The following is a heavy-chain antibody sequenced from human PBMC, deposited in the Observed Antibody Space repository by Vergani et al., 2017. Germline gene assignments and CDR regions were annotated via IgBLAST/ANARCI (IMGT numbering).Heavy chain of an antibody. Sequence: EVQLVESGGGLVQPGGSLRLSCAASGFTFSSYWMSWVRQAPGKGLEWVANIKQDGSEKCYVDSVKGRFTISRDNAKNSLYLQMNSLIAEDTAVYYCARDLRLPRFLEWFTSTYGMDVWGQGTTVTVSS. J-gene: IGHJ6*02. CDR3: ARDLRLPRFLEWFTSTYGMDV. D-gene: IGHD3-3*01. V-gene: IGHV3-7*01. CDR2: IKQDGSEK. CDR1: GFTFSSYW.